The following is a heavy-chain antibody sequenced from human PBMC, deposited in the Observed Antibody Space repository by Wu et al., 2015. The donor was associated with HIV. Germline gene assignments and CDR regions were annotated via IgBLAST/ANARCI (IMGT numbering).Heavy chain of an antibody. D-gene: IGHD3-10*01. CDR3: GRRGSWGDRTTIIRGGVDV. Sequence: APGQGLEWMGRISVHSDTTTYAQKFHQRVTMTTDTSTTTAYMELSSLTSEDTAVYYCGRRGSWGDRTTIIRGGVDVWGQGTTVSVSS. CDR2: ISVHSDTT. J-gene: IGHJ6*02. V-gene: IGHV1-18*01.